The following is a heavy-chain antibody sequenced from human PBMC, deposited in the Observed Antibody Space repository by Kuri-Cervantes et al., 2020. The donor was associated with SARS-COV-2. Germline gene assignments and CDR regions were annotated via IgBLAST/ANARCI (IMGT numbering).Heavy chain of an antibody. CDR2: INPNSGGT. J-gene: IGHJ4*02. D-gene: IGHD3-10*01. Sequence: ASVKVSCKVSGHTLTELPMHWVRQAPGQGLEWMGWINPNSGGTNYAQKFQGWVAMTRDTSLSTAYTELSRLRSDDTAVYYCARGEGVRGLMVLFQWRGAGPLDFWGQGTLVTVSS. CDR3: ARGEGVRGLMVLFQWRGAGPLDF. V-gene: IGHV1-2*04. CDR1: GHTLTELP.